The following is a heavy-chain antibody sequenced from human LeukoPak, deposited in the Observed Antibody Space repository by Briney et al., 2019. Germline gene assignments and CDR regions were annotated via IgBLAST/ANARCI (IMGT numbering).Heavy chain of an antibody. J-gene: IGHJ6*02. V-gene: IGHV3-33*08. CDR2: IWYDGSNK. CDR3: ARDRIMIVDGDFDYYYGMDV. CDR1: GFTFSSYG. D-gene: IGHD3-22*01. Sequence: GGSLRLSCAASGFTFSSYGMHWVRQAPGMGLEWVAVIWYDGSNKYYADSVKGRFTISRDNSKNTLYLQMNSLRAEDTAVYYCARDRIMIVDGDFDYYYGMDVWGQGTTVTVSS.